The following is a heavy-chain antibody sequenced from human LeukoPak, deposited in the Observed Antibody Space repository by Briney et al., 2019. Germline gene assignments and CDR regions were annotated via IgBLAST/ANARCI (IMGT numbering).Heavy chain of an antibody. CDR2: IWYDGSNK. CDR1: GFTFSSYG. CDR3: AREGPLLWFGELPLDY. Sequence: GGSLRLSCAASGFTFSSYGMHWVRQAPGKGLEWVAVIWYDGSNKYYADSVKGRFTISRDNSKNTLYLQMNSLRAEDTAVYYCAREGPLLWFGELPLDYWGQGTLVTVSS. D-gene: IGHD3-10*01. V-gene: IGHV3-33*01. J-gene: IGHJ4*02.